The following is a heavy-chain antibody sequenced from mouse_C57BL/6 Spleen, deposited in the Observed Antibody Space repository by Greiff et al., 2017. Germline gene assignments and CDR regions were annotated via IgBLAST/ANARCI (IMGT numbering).Heavy chain of an antibody. V-gene: IGHV3-8*01. CDR3: ARYRSYDYDDGYAMDY. J-gene: IGHJ4*01. CDR1: GYSITSDY. CDR2: ISYSGST. Sequence: EVQLQQSGPGLAKPSQTLSLTCSVTGYSITSDYWNWIRKFPGNKLEYMGYISYSGSTYYNPSLKSRISITRDTSKNQYYLQLNSVTTEDTATYYCARYRSYDYDDGYAMDYWGQGTSVTVSS. D-gene: IGHD2-4*01.